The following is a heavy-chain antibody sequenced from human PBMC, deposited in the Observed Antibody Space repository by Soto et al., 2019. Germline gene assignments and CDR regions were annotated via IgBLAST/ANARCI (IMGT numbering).Heavy chain of an antibody. D-gene: IGHD5-12*01. CDR2: IRSKANSYAT. CDR1: GFTFSGSA. J-gene: IGHJ4*02. CDR3: TNQGDGYNYY. V-gene: IGHV3-73*01. Sequence: EVQLVESGGGLVQPGGSLKLSCAASGFTFSGSAMHWVRQASGKGLEWVGRIRSKANSYATAYAASVKGRFTISRDESKNTADLQMNSLTTEDKAVYYCTNQGDGYNYYWGQGTLVTVSS.